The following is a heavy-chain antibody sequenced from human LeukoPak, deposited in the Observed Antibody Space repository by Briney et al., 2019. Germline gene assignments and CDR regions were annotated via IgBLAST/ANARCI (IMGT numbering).Heavy chain of an antibody. CDR3: ARGYCSGGSCPTFIDY. V-gene: IGHV7-4-1*02. D-gene: IGHD2-15*01. CDR1: GYTLTELS. Sequence: ASVKVSCKVSGYTLTELSMHWVRQAPGQGLEWMGWINTDTGNPTYAQGFTGRFVFSLDTSVSTAYLQISSLKAEDTAVYYCARGYCSGGSCPTFIDYWGQGTLVTVSS. CDR2: INTDTGNP. J-gene: IGHJ4*02.